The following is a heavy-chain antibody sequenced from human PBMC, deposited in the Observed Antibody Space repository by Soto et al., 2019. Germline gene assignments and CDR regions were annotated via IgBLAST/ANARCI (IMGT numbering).Heavy chain of an antibody. J-gene: IGHJ4*02. CDR3: ARAVAVAADFDY. D-gene: IGHD6-19*01. CDR2: ISPYNDDT. V-gene: IGHV1-18*01. CDR1: GYTFNSYG. Sequence: ASVKVSCKASGYTFNSYGISWVRQAPGQGLEWLGWISPYNDDTKYAQRLQGRVTMSTDTSSRTAYMHLRSLRSEDTAVYYCARAVAVAADFDYWGQGTLVTVSS.